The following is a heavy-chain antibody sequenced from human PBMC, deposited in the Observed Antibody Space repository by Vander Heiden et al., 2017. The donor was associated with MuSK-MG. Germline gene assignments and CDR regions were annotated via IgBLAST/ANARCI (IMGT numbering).Heavy chain of an antibody. D-gene: IGHD1-1*01. J-gene: IGHJ6*03. V-gene: IGHV3-7*03. CDR1: GFTFSKFG. Sequence: QLVESGGGLVQPGGSLRLSCEASGFTFSKFGMSWVRQAPGKGLEWVASIKQDGSETYYVESVKGRFTFSRDNAKRSMHLQMKSLRAEDTAVYYCVRGDDSYFYFFYMDVWGNGTTVTVSS. CDR3: VRGDDSYFYFFYMDV. CDR2: IKQDGSET.